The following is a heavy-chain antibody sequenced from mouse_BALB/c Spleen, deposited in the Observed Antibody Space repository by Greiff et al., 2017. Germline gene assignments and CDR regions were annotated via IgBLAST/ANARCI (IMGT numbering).Heavy chain of an antibody. CDR3: GRNYGPYYFDY. V-gene: IGHV1-69*01. D-gene: IGHD1-1*01. CDR1: GYTFTDYW. J-gene: IGHJ2*01. Sequence: QVQLQQPGAELVMPGASVKMSCKASGYTFTDYWMHWVKQRPGQGLEWIGAIDTSDSYTSYNQKFKGKATLTVDESSSTAYMELLSLTSEDSAVYYCGRNYGPYYFDYWGQGTTLTVSS. CDR2: IDTSDSYT.